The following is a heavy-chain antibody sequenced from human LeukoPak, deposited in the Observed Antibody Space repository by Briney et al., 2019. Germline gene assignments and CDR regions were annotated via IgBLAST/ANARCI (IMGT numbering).Heavy chain of an antibody. Sequence: GGSLRLSCAASGFTFSSYAMHWVRQAPGKGLEWVAVISYDGSNKYYAGSVKGRFTISRDNSKNTLYLQMNSLRAEDTAVYYCARAPTAVTPNFDYWGQGTLVTVSS. CDR2: ISYDGSNK. D-gene: IGHD4-23*01. J-gene: IGHJ4*02. CDR3: ARAPTAVTPNFDY. V-gene: IGHV3-30-3*01. CDR1: GFTFSSYA.